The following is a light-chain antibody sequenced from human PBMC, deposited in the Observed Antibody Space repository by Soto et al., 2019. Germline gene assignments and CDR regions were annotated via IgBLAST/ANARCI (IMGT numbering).Light chain of an antibody. CDR2: GAS. CDR3: QQRSKWPIT. V-gene: IGKV3D-20*02. CDR1: QSVSSNY. J-gene: IGKJ5*01. Sequence: DIVLTQSPGTLSLSPGERATLSCRASQSVSSNYLAWYQQKPGQAPRLLIYGASTRATGVPDRFSGSGSGTDFTLTISSLEPEDFAVYYCQQRSKWPITFGQGTDWRL.